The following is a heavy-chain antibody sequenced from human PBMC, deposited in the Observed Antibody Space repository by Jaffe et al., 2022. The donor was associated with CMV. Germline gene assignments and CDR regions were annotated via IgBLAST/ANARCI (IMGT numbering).Heavy chain of an antibody. D-gene: IGHD6-13*01. CDR1: GDSVSSNSAA. CDR2: TYYRSKWYN. J-gene: IGHJ6*02. V-gene: IGHV6-1*01. CDR3: ARFPRIAAADHRRYYYYGMDV. Sequence: QVQLQQSGPGLVKPSQTLSLTCAISGDSVSSNSAAWNWIRQSPSRGLEWLGRTYYRSKWYNDYAVSVKSRITINPDTSKNQFSLQLNSVTPEDTAVYYCARFPRIAAADHRRYYYYGMDVWGQGTTVTVSS.